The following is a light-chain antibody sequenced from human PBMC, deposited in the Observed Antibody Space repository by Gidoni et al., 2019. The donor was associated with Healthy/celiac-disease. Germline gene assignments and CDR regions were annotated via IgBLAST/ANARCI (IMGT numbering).Light chain of an antibody. J-gene: IGLJ3*02. V-gene: IGLV2-8*01. CDR2: EVS. Sequence: QSALTQPPSASGSPGQSVPISCTGTSSDVGGYNYVSWYQQHPGKAPKRMIYEVSKRPSGVPDRFSGSKSGNTASLTVSGLQAEDEADYYCSSYAGSNNLVFGGGTKLTV. CDR3: SSYAGSNNLV. CDR1: SSDVGGYNY.